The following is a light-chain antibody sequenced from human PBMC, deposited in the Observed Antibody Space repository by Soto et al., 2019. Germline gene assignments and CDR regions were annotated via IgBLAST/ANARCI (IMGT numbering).Light chain of an antibody. CDR2: GTS. CDR3: QQYGSSPPVT. V-gene: IGKV3-20*01. CDR1: QSVSSSY. J-gene: IGKJ5*01. Sequence: EIVLTQSPGTLSLSPGERATLSCRASQSVSSSYLAWYQQKPGQAPRLLIYGTSSRATGIPDRCSGSGSGTDFTLTISRLAPEDFAVYYCQQYGSSPPVTFGQGTRLEIK.